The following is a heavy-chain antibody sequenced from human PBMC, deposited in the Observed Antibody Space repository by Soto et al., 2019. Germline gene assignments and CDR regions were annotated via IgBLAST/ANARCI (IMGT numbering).Heavy chain of an antibody. CDR3: ARGGSLWRYYYYYGMDV. Sequence: SETLSLTCTVSGGSISSGGYYWGWIRQHPGKGLEWIGYIYYSGSTYYNPSLKSRVTISVDTSKNQFSLKLSSVTAADTAVYYCARGGSLWRYYYYYGMDVWGQGTTVTVSS. CDR1: GGSISSGGYY. V-gene: IGHV4-31*03. CDR2: IYYSGST. J-gene: IGHJ6*02. D-gene: IGHD3-3*01.